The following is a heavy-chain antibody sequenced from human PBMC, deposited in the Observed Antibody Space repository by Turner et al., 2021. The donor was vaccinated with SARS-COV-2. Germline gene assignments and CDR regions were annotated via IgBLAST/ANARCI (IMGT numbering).Heavy chain of an antibody. J-gene: IGHJ5*02. V-gene: IGHV1-69*04. CDR2: IMPILGTA. Sequence: QVQLVQSVAEVKKPGSSVKVSCTASVATFGRYAIGWVRQAPGQGLEWMGRIMPILGTAKYAQKFQGRVTITADKSTSTAYMELRSLRSEDTAVYYCATLYQGRAAAGISWFDPWGQGTLVTVSS. CDR3: ATLYQGRAAAGISWFDP. CDR1: VATFGRYA. D-gene: IGHD6-13*01.